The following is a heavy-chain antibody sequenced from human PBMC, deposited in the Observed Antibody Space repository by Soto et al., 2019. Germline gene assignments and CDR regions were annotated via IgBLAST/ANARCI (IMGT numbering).Heavy chain of an antibody. CDR3: ATHPSSLK. Sequence: EVQLVETGGGLVQPGGSLRLSCAASGFTVFNNYMSWVRQAPGEGLEWVSVIFSGGSTSYADSVKGRFTVSRDSSKNTVYLQMNSLRAEDTAVYYCATHPSSLKWGQGTLVTVSP. V-gene: IGHV3-53*02. J-gene: IGHJ4*02. CDR1: GFTVFNNY. CDR2: IFSGGST.